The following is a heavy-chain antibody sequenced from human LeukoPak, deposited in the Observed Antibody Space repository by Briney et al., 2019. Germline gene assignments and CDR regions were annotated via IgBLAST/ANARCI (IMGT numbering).Heavy chain of an antibody. CDR2: IIPIFGTA. CDR3: ARDHDYGDYDGIGY. D-gene: IGHD4-17*01. Sequence: SVKVSCKASGGTFSSYAISWVRQAPGQGLEWMGGIIPIFGTANYAQKFQGRVTITADKSTSTAYMELSSLRSEDTAVYYCARDHDYGDYDGIGYWGQGTLVTVSS. V-gene: IGHV1-69*06. J-gene: IGHJ4*02. CDR1: GGTFSSYA.